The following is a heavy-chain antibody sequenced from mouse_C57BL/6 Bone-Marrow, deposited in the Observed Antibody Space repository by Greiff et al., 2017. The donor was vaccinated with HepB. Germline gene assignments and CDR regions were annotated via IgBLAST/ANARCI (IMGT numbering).Heavy chain of an antibody. Sequence: QVQLQQPGAELVMPGASVKLSCKASGYTFTSYWMHWVKQRPGQGLEWIGEIDPSDSYTNYNQKFKDKSTLIVDKSSSTAYMQLSSLTSEVSAVYYCAREGGYDAWLAYWGQGTQVTVSA. J-gene: IGHJ3*01. CDR1: GYTFTSYW. CDR2: IDPSDSYT. CDR3: AREGGYDAWLAY. V-gene: IGHV1-69*01. D-gene: IGHD2-2*01.